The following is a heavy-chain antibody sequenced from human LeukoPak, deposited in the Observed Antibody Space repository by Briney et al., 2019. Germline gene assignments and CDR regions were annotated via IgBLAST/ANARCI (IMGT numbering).Heavy chain of an antibody. V-gene: IGHV1-69*13. Sequence: GASVKVSCKASGGTFSSYAISWVRQAPGQGLEWMGGIIPIFGTANYAQKFQGRVTITADESTSTAYMELSSLRSEDTAVYYCASANCSSTSCYFGVLNWFDPWGQGTLVTVSS. J-gene: IGHJ5*02. CDR1: GGTFSSYA. CDR3: ASANCSSTSCYFGVLNWFDP. CDR2: IIPIFGTA. D-gene: IGHD2-2*01.